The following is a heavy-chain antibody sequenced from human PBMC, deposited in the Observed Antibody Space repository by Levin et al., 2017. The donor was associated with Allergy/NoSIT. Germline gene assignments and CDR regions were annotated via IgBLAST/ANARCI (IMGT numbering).Heavy chain of an antibody. CDR1: GFTFSNYG. Sequence: PGGSLRLSCAASGFTFSNYGIHWVRQAPGKGLEWVSVIWYDGSNKYYADSVKGRFTISRDNAKNTLYLQMNSLRAEDTAVYYCAGEGSAYCGGDCSFDYWGQGTLVTVSS. V-gene: IGHV3-33*01. J-gene: IGHJ4*02. CDR2: IWYDGSNK. D-gene: IGHD2-21*02. CDR3: AGEGSAYCGGDCSFDY.